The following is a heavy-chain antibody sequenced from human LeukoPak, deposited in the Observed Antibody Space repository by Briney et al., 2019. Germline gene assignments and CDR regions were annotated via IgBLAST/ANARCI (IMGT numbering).Heavy chain of an antibody. Sequence: PGGSLTLSCAASGFTVSSIYMSWVRQAQGKGLEGVSVLYSGGSTYYADAVKGRFTISRDKSKNTLDLQMNSLRAEDTAVYYRARDGYISSSGSNYCFYGMDVWGQGTTVTVSS. D-gene: IGHD6-6*01. CDR1: GFTVSSIY. J-gene: IGHJ6*02. CDR2: LYSGGST. V-gene: IGHV3-66*01. CDR3: ARDGYISSSGSNYCFYGMDV.